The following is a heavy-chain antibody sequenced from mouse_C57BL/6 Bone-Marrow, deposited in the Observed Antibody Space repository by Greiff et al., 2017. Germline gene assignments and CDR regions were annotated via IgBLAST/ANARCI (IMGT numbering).Heavy chain of an antibody. V-gene: IGHV1-50*01. D-gene: IGHD2-2*01. CDR2: IDPSDSYT. Sequence: QVQLQRPGAELVKPGASVKLSCKASGYTFTSYWMQWVKQRPGQGLEWIGEIDPSDSYTNYNQKFKGKATLTVDTSSSTAYMQLSSLTSEDSAVYYCARSDYGYDGDYWGQGTTLTVSS. CDR3: ARSDYGYDGDY. CDR1: GYTFTSYW. J-gene: IGHJ2*01.